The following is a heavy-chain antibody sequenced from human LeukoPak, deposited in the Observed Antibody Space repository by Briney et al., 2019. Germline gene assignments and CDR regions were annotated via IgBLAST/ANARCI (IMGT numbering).Heavy chain of an antibody. J-gene: IGHJ4*02. D-gene: IGHD4-17*01. CDR3: AKDRNAVTTRIPDY. Sequence: PGRSLRLSCAASGFTFSIYGMHWVRQAPGKGLEWVAVIPYDGSNKYYADSVKGRFTISRDNSKNTLYLQMNGLRAEDTAVYYCAKDRNAVTTRIPDYWGQGTLVTVSS. CDR2: IPYDGSNK. V-gene: IGHV3-30*18. CDR1: GFTFSIYG.